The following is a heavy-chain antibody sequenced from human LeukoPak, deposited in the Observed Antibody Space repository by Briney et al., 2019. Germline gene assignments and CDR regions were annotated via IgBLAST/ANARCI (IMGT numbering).Heavy chain of an antibody. V-gene: IGHV4-59*01. CDR3: ARLGENSSGYIIDY. Sequence: SETLSLTCTVSGGSISGYYWSWIRQPPGKGLEWIGYIYYSGSTNYNPSLKSRVTISVDTSKNQFSLKLSSVTAADMAVYYCARLGENSSGYIIDYWGQGTLVTVSS. CDR1: GGSISGYY. D-gene: IGHD3-22*01. CDR2: IYYSGST. J-gene: IGHJ4*02.